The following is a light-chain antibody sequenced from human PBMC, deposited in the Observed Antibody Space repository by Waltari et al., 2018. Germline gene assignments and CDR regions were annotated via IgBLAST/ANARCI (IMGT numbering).Light chain of an antibody. CDR1: QSISRN. J-gene: IGKJ4*01. Sequence: EIVMTQSPATRSVSPGERATLSCRARQSISRNLAWYQQQPGQAPRLLTYAASTRATGIPARFSGSGSGTEFTLTISSLQSEDFVLYYCQQYNSWVTFGGGTKVEIK. CDR2: AAS. V-gene: IGKV3-15*01. CDR3: QQYNSWVT.